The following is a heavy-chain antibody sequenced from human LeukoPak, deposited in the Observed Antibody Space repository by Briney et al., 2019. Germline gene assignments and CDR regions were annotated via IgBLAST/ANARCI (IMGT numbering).Heavy chain of an antibody. CDR1: GYTFTSYD. V-gene: IGHV1-69*13. J-gene: IGHJ2*01. D-gene: IGHD6-19*01. Sequence: ASVKVSCKASGYTFTSYDINWVRQATGQGLEWMGGIIPIFGTANYAQKFQGRVTITADESTSTAYMELSSLRSEDTAVYYCARGNRAVAGFDLWGRGTLVTVSS. CDR3: ARGNRAVAGFDL. CDR2: IIPIFGTA.